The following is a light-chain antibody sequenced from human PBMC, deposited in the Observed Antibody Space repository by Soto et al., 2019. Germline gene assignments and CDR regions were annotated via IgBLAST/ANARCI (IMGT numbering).Light chain of an antibody. CDR1: QTVTNS. Sequence: EIVMTQSPVTLSVSLGDTATLSCRASQTVTNSYLAWYQQKPGQAPRLLISGASTRAARVPVRFSGSGSGTEFTLTISSLQSEDFATYYCQQSYSTPLTFGGGTKVEIK. CDR3: QQSYSTPLT. V-gene: IGKV3-15*01. J-gene: IGKJ4*01. CDR2: GAS.